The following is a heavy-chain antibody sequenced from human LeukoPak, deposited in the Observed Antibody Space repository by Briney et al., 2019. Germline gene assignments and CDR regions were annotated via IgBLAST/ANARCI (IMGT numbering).Heavy chain of an antibody. CDR1: GFTFSNYG. V-gene: IGHV3-30*02. CDR2: IRYDGSNK. CDR3: ARRAGAYSHPYDY. Sequence: GGSLRLSCTASGFTFSNYGMHWVRQAPGKGLEWVAFIRYDGSNKYYADSVKGRFTISRDNSKNTMYLQMNSLRAEDTAVYYCARRAGAYSHPYDYWGQGTLVTVSS. D-gene: IGHD4/OR15-4a*01. J-gene: IGHJ4*02.